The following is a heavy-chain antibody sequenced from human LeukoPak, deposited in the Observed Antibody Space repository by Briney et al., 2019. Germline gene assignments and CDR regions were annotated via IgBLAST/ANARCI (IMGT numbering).Heavy chain of an antibody. Sequence: GGSLRLFCTASGFTLSNYDMNWVRQAPGKGLEWVSSMSTSSRYIYYKDSVRGRFTISRDDAKNSLYLEMNSLRAEDTAVYYCARADCSSSTCYLRRSWFDPWGQGTLVTVSS. J-gene: IGHJ5*02. CDR3: ARADCSSSTCYLRRSWFDP. V-gene: IGHV3-21*01. D-gene: IGHD2-2*01. CDR2: MSTSSRYI. CDR1: GFTLSNYD.